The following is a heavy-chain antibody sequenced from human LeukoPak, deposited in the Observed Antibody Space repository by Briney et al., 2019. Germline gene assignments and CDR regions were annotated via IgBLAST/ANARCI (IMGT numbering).Heavy chain of an antibody. Sequence: GASVKVSCKASGYTITSYGVSWVRQAPGQGLEWMGWISAYNGNTNYAQKFRGRVMMTTDKSTSTAYMEVRSLRSDDTAVYYCARDFTMVRGVIQGWFDPWGQGTLVTVSS. V-gene: IGHV1-18*01. CDR2: ISAYNGNT. CDR1: GYTITSYG. CDR3: ARDFTMVRGVIQGWFDP. D-gene: IGHD3-10*01. J-gene: IGHJ5*02.